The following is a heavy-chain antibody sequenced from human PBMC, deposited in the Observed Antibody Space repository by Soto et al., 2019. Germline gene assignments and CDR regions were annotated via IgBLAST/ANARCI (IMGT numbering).Heavy chain of an antibody. D-gene: IGHD2-2*01. Sequence: GGSLRLSCAASGFTFSSYAMSWVRQAPGKGLEWVSAISGSGGSTYYADSVKGRFTISRDNSKNTLYLQMNSLRAEDTAVYYCAKDTEGPVVPAASFDYWGQGTLVTVSS. CDR1: GFTFSSYA. J-gene: IGHJ4*02. CDR2: ISGSGGST. CDR3: AKDTEGPVVPAASFDY. V-gene: IGHV3-23*01.